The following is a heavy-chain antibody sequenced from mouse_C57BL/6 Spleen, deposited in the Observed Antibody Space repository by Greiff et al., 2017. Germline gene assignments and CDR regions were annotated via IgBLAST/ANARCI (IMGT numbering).Heavy chain of an antibody. V-gene: IGHV5-17*01. CDR1: GFTFSDYG. Sequence: EVQLQESGGGLVKPGGSLKLSCAASGFTFSDYGMHWVRQAPEKGLEWVAYISSGSSTIYYADTVKGRFTISRDNAKNTLLLQMTSLRYEDTAMYYCATHYYGSSPWFAGWGQGTLVTVSA. D-gene: IGHD1-1*01. CDR3: ATHYYGSSPWFAG. CDR2: ISSGSSTI. J-gene: IGHJ3*01.